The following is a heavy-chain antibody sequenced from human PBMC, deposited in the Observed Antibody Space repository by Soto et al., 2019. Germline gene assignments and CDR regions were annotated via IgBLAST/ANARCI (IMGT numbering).Heavy chain of an antibody. CDR1: GFTFSSYA. V-gene: IGHV3-23*01. Sequence: EVQLLESGGGLVQPGGSLRLSCAASGFTFSSYAMSWVRQAPGKGLEWVSAISGSGGSTYYADSVKGRFTISRDKSKNTLYLQMNSLRGEDTAVYYWAKGPRGGPIDYWGQGTLVTVSS. CDR3: AKGPRGGPIDY. CDR2: ISGSGGST. D-gene: IGHD3-16*01. J-gene: IGHJ4*02.